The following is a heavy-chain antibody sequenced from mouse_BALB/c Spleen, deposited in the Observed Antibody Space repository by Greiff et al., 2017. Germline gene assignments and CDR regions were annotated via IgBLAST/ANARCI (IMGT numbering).Heavy chain of an antibody. J-gene: IGHJ3*01. CDR3: ARDYGYDVRFAY. CDR2: ISYSGST. V-gene: IGHV3-2*02. D-gene: IGHD2-2*01. Sequence: VQLQESGPGLVKPSQSLSLTCTVTGYSITSDYAWNWIRQFPGNKLEWMGYISYSGSTSYNPSLKSRISITRDTSKNQFFLQLNSVTTEDTATYYCARDYGYDVRFAYWGQGTLVTVSA. CDR1: GYSITSDYA.